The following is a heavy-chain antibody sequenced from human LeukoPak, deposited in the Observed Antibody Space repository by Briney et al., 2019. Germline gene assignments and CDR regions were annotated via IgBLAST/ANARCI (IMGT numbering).Heavy chain of an antibody. CDR2: INHSGKT. CDR1: GGSLIGHY. D-gene: IGHD3-10*01. V-gene: IGHV4-34*01. Sequence: SETLSLTCAVYGGSLIGHYWSWMRQPPGKGLEWIGEINHSGKTNYNPSLKNRVTISLDTSKNQTSLRLSAVTAADTAVYHCARGGIMVRQSIYFLFFYAMEVWG. J-gene: IGHJ6*02. CDR3: ARGGIMVRQSIYFLFFYAMEV.